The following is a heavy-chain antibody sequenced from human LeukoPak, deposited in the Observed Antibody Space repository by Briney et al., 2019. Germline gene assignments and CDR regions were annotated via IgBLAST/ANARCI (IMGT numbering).Heavy chain of an antibody. D-gene: IGHD3-22*01. V-gene: IGHV1-18*01. CDR2: ISPDNGNT. CDR3: ARGFFNGYYYDTSGYYDRYFDY. J-gene: IGHJ4*02. CDR1: GYTFNTYG. Sequence: ASVKVSCKASGYTFNTYGISWVRQAPGQGLEWMGWISPDNGNTDFAGKFQGRVTMTTDTSTSTAYMEMRRLRSDDTAVYYCARGFFNGYYYDTSGYYDRYFDYWGQGTLVTVSS.